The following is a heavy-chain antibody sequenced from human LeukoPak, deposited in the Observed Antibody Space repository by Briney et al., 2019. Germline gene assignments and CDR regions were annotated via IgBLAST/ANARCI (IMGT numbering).Heavy chain of an antibody. V-gene: IGHV4-61*02. CDR2: IYTSGST. CDR3: ARVADGRVLDP. D-gene: IGHD2-15*01. Sequence: SQTLSLTCTVSGGSISSGSYYWSWIRQPAGKGLEWIGRIYTSGSTNYNPSLKSRVTISVDTSKNQFSLKLSSVTAADTAVYYCARVADGRVLDPWGQGTLVTVSS. CDR1: GGSISSGSYY. J-gene: IGHJ5*02.